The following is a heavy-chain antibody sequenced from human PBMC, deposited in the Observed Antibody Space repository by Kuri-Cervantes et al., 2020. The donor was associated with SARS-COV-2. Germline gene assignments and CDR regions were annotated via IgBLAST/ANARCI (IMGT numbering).Heavy chain of an antibody. J-gene: IGHJ6*03. Sequence: ASVKVSCKASGYTFTSYDINWVRQATGQGLEWMGWMNPNSGNTGYAQKFQGRVTMTRNTSISTAYMELSSLRSEDTAVYYCARANWGSERDYYYYMDVWGKGTTVTVSS. CDR3: ARANWGSERDYYYYMDV. CDR1: GYTFTSYD. D-gene: IGHD7-27*01. CDR2: MNPNSGNT. V-gene: IGHV1-8*02.